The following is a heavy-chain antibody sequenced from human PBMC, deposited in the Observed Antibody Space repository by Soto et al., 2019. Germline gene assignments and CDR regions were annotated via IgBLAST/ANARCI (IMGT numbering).Heavy chain of an antibody. J-gene: IGHJ4*02. V-gene: IGHV3-9*01. Sequence: EVQLVESGGGFVQPGRSLRLSCVASGFSFDDFVMNWVRQRPGKGLEWVSSVSWNSGAKLYADSVKGRFAISRDSAKKSVYLQMNSLRPDDTAFYYCAKGVATAVPALDYWGQGTLVTVSS. CDR3: AKGVATAVPALDY. CDR1: GFSFDDFV. CDR2: VSWNSGAK. D-gene: IGHD2-21*02.